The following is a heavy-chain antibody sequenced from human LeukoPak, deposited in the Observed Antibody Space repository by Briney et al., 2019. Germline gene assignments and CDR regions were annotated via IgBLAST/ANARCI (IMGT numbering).Heavy chain of an antibody. CDR3: ARDGASGSWSIDY. V-gene: IGHV4-38-2*02. Sequence: PSETLSLTCTVSGYSISSGYYWGWIRQPPGKGLEWIGSIYHSGSTYYNPSLKSRVTISVDTSKNQFSLKLSSVTAADTAVYYCARDGASGSWSIDYWGQGTLVTVSS. CDR2: IYHSGST. CDR1: GYSISSGYY. D-gene: IGHD6-13*01. J-gene: IGHJ4*02.